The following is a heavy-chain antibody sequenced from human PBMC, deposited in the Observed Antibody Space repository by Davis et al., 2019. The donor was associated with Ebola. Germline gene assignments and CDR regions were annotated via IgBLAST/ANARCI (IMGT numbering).Heavy chain of an antibody. V-gene: IGHV4-4*07. CDR2: IYTSGST. Sequence: PGGSLRLSCTVSGGSINDYYWSWIRQPAGKGLEWIGRIYTSGSTNYNPSLKSRVTMTVTTSKNQFSLRLRSVTAADTAVYYCARGVWLGDNWFDPWGQGTLVTVSS. CDR1: GGSINDYY. D-gene: IGHD6-19*01. J-gene: IGHJ5*02. CDR3: ARGVWLGDNWFDP.